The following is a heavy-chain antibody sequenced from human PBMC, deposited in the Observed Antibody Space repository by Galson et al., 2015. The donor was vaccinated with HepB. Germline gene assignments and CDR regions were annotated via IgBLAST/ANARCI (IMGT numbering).Heavy chain of an antibody. V-gene: IGHV3-23*01. CDR3: AKDVYGSSWYGAFDI. CDR2: ISDGGFST. Sequence: SLRLSCAASGFTFSRHAMNWVRQAPGKGLEWVSAISDGGFSTFYADSVKGRFTISRDNSKNTLFLQMSSLRAEDTAVYYCAKDVYGSSWYGAFDIWGQGTMVTVSS. D-gene: IGHD6-13*01. J-gene: IGHJ3*02. CDR1: GFTFSRHA.